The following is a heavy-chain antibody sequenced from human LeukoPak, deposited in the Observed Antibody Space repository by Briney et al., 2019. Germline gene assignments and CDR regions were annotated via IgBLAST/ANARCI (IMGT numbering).Heavy chain of an antibody. D-gene: IGHD6-25*01. V-gene: IGHV3-9*01. CDR1: GFTFDDYA. Sequence: GGSLRLSCAASGFTFDDYAMHWVRQAPGKGLEWVSGISWNSGSIGYADSVKGRFTISRDNAKNSLYLQMNSLRAEDTALYYCAKDFTSIPAAGDYWGQETLVTVSS. CDR3: AKDFTSIPAAGDY. CDR2: ISWNSGSI. J-gene: IGHJ4*02.